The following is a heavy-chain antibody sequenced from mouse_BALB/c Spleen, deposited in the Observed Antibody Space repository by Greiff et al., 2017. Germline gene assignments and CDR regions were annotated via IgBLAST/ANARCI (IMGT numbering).Heavy chain of an antibody. V-gene: IGHV1S135*01. CDR3: ARSGWVYFDY. CDR1: GYSFTSYY. J-gene: IGHJ2*01. D-gene: IGHD1-1*02. Sequence: VQLQQSGPELMKPGASVKISCKASGYSFTSYYMHWVKQSHGKSLEWIGYIDPFNGGTSYNQKFKGKATLTVDKSSSTAYMHLSSLTSEDSAVYYCARSGWVYFDYWGQGTTLTVSS. CDR2: IDPFNGGT.